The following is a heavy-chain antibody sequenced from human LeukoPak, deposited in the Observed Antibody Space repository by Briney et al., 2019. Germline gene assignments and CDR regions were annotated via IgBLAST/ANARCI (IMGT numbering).Heavy chain of an antibody. J-gene: IGHJ4*02. D-gene: IGHD2/OR15-2a*01. CDR1: GFTFSNYW. Sequence: PGGSLRLSCAASGFTFSNYWMNWVRQAPGQGLEWVANIKEDGGEKYYVDTVKGRFTISRDNAKNSLYLQMNSLRAEDTAVYYCARDFSDYWGQGTLVTVSS. CDR2: IKEDGGEK. CDR3: ARDFSDY. V-gene: IGHV3-7*01.